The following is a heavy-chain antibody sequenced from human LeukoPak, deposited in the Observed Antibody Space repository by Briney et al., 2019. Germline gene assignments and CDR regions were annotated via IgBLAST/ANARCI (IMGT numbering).Heavy chain of an antibody. Sequence: SETLFLTCAVYGGSFSGYYWSWIRQPPGKGLEWIGEINHSGSTNYNPSLKSRVTISVDTSKNQFSLKLSSVTAADTAVYYCARDSPEKYYYDSSGPFDYWGQGTLVTVSS. CDR1: GGSFSGYY. D-gene: IGHD3-22*01. CDR3: ARDSPEKYYYDSSGPFDY. J-gene: IGHJ4*02. CDR2: INHSGST. V-gene: IGHV4-34*01.